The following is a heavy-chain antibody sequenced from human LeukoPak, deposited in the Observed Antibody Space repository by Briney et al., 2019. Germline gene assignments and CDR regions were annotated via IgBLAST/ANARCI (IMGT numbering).Heavy chain of an antibody. D-gene: IGHD2-2*01. Sequence: SETLSLTCAVYGGSFSGYYWSWIRQPPGKGLEWIGEINHSGSTNYNPSLKSRVTISVDTSKNQFSLKLSSVTAADTAVYYCASSDIGYCSSTNCSIDYWGQGTLVTVSP. CDR1: GGSFSGYY. J-gene: IGHJ4*02. CDR2: INHSGST. V-gene: IGHV4-34*01. CDR3: ASSDIGYCSSTNCSIDY.